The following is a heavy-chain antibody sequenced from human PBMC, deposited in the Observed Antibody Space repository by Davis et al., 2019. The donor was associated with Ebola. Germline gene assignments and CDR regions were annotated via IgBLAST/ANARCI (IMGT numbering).Heavy chain of an antibody. CDR3: AKDTSNIWFDV. J-gene: IGHJ3*01. CDR2: IVPTSSVS. CDR1: GFSFGSYA. V-gene: IGHV3-23*01. Sequence: GESLKISCVASGFSFGSYAINWVRQAPGRGLEWVSGIVPTSSVSYYADSVKGRFTISRDNSRNTLYLQMNGLRVEDTAIYYCAKDTSNIWFDVWGQGTMVTVSS. D-gene: IGHD1-26*01.